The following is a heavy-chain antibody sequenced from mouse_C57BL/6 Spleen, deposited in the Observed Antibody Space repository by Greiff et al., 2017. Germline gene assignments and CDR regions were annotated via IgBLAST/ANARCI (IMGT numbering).Heavy chain of an antibody. V-gene: IGHV1-76*01. CDR1: GYTFTDYY. J-gene: IGHJ3*01. Sequence: QVQLKQSGAELVRPGASVKLSCKASGYTFTDYYINWVKQRPGQGLEWIARIYPGSGNTYYNEKFKGKATLTAEKSSSTAYMQLSSLTSEDSAVYFCARSDSNYRFAYWGQGTLVTVSA. CDR2: IYPGSGNT. D-gene: IGHD2-5*01. CDR3: ARSDSNYRFAY.